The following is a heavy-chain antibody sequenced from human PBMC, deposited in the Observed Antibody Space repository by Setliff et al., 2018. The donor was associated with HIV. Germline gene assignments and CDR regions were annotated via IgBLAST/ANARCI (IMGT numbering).Heavy chain of an antibody. V-gene: IGHV3-66*01. CDR1: GFTVSTYY. CDR2: IYSGGST. CDR3: ARDLNGGDFDY. Sequence: PGGSLRLSCAASGFTVSTYYMSWVRQAPGKGLEWVSTIYSGGSTYHADSVKGRFTLSRDNAKNSLYLQMDNLRAEDSGVYYCARDLNGGDFDYWGQGTQVTVSS. D-gene: IGHD2-21*01. J-gene: IGHJ4*02.